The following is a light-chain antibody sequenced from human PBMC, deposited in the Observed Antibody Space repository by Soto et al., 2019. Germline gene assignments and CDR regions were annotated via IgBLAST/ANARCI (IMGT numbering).Light chain of an antibody. J-gene: IGLJ2*01. CDR2: EGN. V-gene: IGLV2-23*01. Sequence: QSALTQPASVSGSPGQSITISCTGTSSDVGCHYNLVYWYQQHPGKAPKIMIYEGNKRPSGVSDRFSGSKSGNTAFLTITGLQAEDEADYYCSSYAGSSTWVFGGGTKLTVL. CDR3: SSYAGSSTWV. CDR1: SSDVGCHYNL.